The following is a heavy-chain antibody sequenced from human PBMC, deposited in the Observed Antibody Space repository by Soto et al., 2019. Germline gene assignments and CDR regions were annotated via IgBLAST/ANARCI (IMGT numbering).Heavy chain of an antibody. V-gene: IGHV1-69*06. CDR1: GGTFSNYV. CDR3: ARDMTSTVVPSFDF. D-gene: IGHD2-21*01. CDR2: IIPISGAA. Sequence: QVQLVQSGAEVKKPGSSVKVSCKASGGTFSNYVVNWVRQAPGQGLGWMGRIIPISGAANYAQKFQGRVTMTADKSTGTPYMELSSLLSEDTAVYYCARDMTSTVVPSFDFWGQGTLVTVSS. J-gene: IGHJ4*02.